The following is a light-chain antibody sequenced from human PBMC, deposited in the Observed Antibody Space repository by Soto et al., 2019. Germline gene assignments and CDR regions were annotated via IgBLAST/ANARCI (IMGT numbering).Light chain of an antibody. CDR3: QQRSNWHLT. Sequence: EIVLTQSPATLSLSPGERATLSCRASQSVSSYLAWYQQKPGQAPRLLIYDASNRATGIPARFSGSGSGTDVTHTISRLDPEDFAVYYCQQRSNWHLTFGGGTKVEIK. CDR1: QSVSSY. J-gene: IGKJ4*01. CDR2: DAS. V-gene: IGKV3-11*01.